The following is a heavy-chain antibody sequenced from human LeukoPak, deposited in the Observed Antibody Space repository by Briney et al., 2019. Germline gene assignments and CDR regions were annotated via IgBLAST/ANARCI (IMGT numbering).Heavy chain of an antibody. Sequence: GASVKVSCKASGYTFTGYSMHWVRQAPGQGLEWMGWIKPNSGGTNYAQKFQGRVTMTRNTSISTAYMELSSLRSEDTAVYYCARARLGRSYCSGGSCYNYYYMDVWGKGTTVTISS. CDR2: IKPNSGGT. CDR1: GYTFTGYS. V-gene: IGHV1-2*02. J-gene: IGHJ6*03. CDR3: ARARLGRSYCSGGSCYNYYYMDV. D-gene: IGHD2-15*01.